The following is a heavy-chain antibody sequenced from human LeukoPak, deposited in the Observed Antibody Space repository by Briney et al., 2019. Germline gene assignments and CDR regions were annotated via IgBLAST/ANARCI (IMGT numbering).Heavy chain of an antibody. CDR3: AREGGSGSYYNGDFDY. Sequence: SETLSLTCTVSGGSISSYYWSWIRQPPGKGLEWIGYIYYSGSTNYNPSLKSRVTISVDTSKNQFSLKLSSVTAADTAVYYCAREGGSGSYYNGDFDYWGQGTLVTVSS. V-gene: IGHV4-59*01. J-gene: IGHJ4*02. CDR1: GGSISSYY. CDR2: IYYSGST. D-gene: IGHD3-10*01.